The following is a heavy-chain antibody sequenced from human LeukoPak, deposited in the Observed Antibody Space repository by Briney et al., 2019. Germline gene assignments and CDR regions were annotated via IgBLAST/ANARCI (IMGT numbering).Heavy chain of an antibody. J-gene: IGHJ4*02. D-gene: IGHD5-12*01. CDR2: INPNSGGT. Sequence: ASVKVSRKASGYTYTGYYMHWVRQAPGQGLEWMGWINPNSGGTNYAQKFQGRVTMTRDTSISTAYMELSRLRSDDTAVYYCARVPMIVATTIDYWGQGTLVTVSS. V-gene: IGHV1-2*02. CDR3: ARVPMIVATTIDY. CDR1: GYTYTGYY.